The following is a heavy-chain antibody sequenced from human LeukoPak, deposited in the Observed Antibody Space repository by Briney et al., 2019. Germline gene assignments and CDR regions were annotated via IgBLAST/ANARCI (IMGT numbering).Heavy chain of an antibody. CDR2: ISGYNGNT. Sequence: ASVKVSCKAFGYTFTNFGVSWVRQVPAQGLEWMGWISGYNGNTNYGQKVRGRVTMTTDTSTTTAYMELRSLRSDDTAVYYCARETRRLYYEDYYGMDVWGQGTTVTVSS. CDR3: ARETRRLYYEDYYGMDV. V-gene: IGHV1-18*01. J-gene: IGHJ6*02. CDR1: GYTFTNFG. D-gene: IGHD3-16*01.